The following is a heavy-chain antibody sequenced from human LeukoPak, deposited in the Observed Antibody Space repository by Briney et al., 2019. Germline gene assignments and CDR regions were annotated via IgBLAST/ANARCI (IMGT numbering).Heavy chain of an antibody. CDR2: IYHSGST. CDR1: GGSISSSNW. J-gene: IGHJ4*02. D-gene: IGHD3-3*01. CDR3: ARRYYDFWSGTSDYFDY. Sequence: PSGTLSLTCAVSGGSISSSNWWSWVRQPPGKGLEWIGEIYHSGSTNYNPSLKSRVTISVDKFKNQFSLKLSSVTAADTAVYYCARRYYDFWSGTSDYFDYWGQGTLVTVSS. V-gene: IGHV4-4*02.